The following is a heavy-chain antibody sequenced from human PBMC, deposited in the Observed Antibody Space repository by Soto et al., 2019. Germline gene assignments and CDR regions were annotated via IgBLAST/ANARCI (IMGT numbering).Heavy chain of an antibody. Sequence: GGSLRLSCAASGFTFNNYAMGWVRQAPGKGLEWVSAITDSGDGTYYIDSMKGRFTISRDNSKSTLYLQMNSLRAEDTAIYYCAKLGSSSWSPHYYFDYWGQGTLVTVSS. CDR1: GFTFNNYA. CDR2: ITDSGDGT. J-gene: IGHJ4*02. D-gene: IGHD2-2*01. CDR3: AKLGSSSWSPHYYFDY. V-gene: IGHV3-23*01.